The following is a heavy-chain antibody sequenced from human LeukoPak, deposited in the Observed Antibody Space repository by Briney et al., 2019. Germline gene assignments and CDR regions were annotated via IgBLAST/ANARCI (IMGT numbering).Heavy chain of an antibody. Sequence: PSETLSLTCTVSGGSISSGDYYWSWIRQPPGKGLEWIGYIYYSGSTYYNPSLKSRVTISLDTSKNQFSLRLSSVTAADTAVYYCTRALTLDYGYNPGDYWGQGTLVTVSS. CDR2: IYYSGST. CDR1: GGSISSGDYY. CDR3: TRALTLDYGYNPGDY. V-gene: IGHV4-30-4*02. J-gene: IGHJ4*02. D-gene: IGHD4-17*01.